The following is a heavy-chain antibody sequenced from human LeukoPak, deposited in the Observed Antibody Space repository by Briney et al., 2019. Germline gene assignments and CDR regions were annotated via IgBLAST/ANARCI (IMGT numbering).Heavy chain of an antibody. V-gene: IGHV1-69*13. D-gene: IGHD3-22*01. Sequence: SVKVSCKASGGTFSSYAISWVRQAPGQGLEWMGGIIPIFGTANYAQKFQGRVTITADESTSTAYMELSSLRSEDTAVYYCAGTYYYDSSGYYPAFDYWGQGTLVTVSS. CDR2: IIPIFGTA. CDR3: AGTYYYDSSGYYPAFDY. J-gene: IGHJ4*02. CDR1: GGTFSSYA.